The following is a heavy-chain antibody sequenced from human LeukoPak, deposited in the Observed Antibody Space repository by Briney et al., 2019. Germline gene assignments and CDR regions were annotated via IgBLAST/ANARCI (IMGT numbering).Heavy chain of an antibody. D-gene: IGHD3-10*01. J-gene: IGHJ3*02. V-gene: IGHV5-51*01. Sequence: PGESLKISCKGSGYSFTSYWIGWVRQMPGKGLEWMGIIYPGDSDTRYSPFFQGQVTISADKSISTAYVQWSSLKASDSAIYYCARRGRGGSGFEDAFDIWGQGTMVTVSS. CDR2: IYPGDSDT. CDR1: GYSFTSYW. CDR3: ARRGRGGSGFEDAFDI.